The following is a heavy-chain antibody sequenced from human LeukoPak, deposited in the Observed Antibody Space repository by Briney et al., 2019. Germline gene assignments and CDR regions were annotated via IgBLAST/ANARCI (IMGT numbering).Heavy chain of an antibody. J-gene: IGHJ6*02. CDR3: ASLMVYDTYYYYHGMDV. CDR2: IIPIFGTA. Sequence: GSSVRVCCKASGGTFSSYAISWVRQAPGQGLEWMGGIIPIFGTANYAQKFQGRVTITADESTSTAYMELSSLRSEDTAVYYCASLMVYDTYYYYHGMDVWGQGTTVTVSS. V-gene: IGHV1-69*01. D-gene: IGHD2-8*01. CDR1: GGTFSSYA.